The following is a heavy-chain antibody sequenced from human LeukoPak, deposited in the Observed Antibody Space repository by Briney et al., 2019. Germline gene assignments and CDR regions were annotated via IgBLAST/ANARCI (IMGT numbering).Heavy chain of an antibody. J-gene: IGHJ5*02. Sequence: SETLSLTCAVYGGSFSGYYWSWIRQPPGKGLEWIGEINHSGSTNYNPSLKSRVTISVDTSKNQFSLKLSSVTAADTAVYYCARDRYYYGSGSWFDPWGQGTLVTVSS. V-gene: IGHV4-34*01. CDR2: INHSGST. D-gene: IGHD3-10*01. CDR1: GGSFSGYY. CDR3: ARDRYYYGSGSWFDP.